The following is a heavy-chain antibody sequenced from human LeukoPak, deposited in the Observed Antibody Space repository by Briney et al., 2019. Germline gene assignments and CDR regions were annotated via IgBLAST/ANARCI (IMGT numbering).Heavy chain of an antibody. CDR1: GFTFSSYW. V-gene: IGHV3-7*01. D-gene: IGHD6-19*01. CDR3: ARSLVPGSVWAYWYFDL. Sequence: GGSLRLSCAAPGFTFSSYWMSWVRQAPGKGLGWVANIKQDGSEKYYVDSVKGRFTTSRDNAKNSLYPQMNSLRAEDTAVYYCARSLVPGSVWAYWYFDLWGRGTLVTVSS. J-gene: IGHJ2*01. CDR2: IKQDGSEK.